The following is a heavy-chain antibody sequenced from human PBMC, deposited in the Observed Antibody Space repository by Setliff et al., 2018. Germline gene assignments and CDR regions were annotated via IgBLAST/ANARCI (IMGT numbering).Heavy chain of an antibody. D-gene: IGHD1-20*01. CDR1: GGTFSSYA. CDR2: IIPTFGTA. J-gene: IGHJ4*02. V-gene: IGHV1-69*06. CDR3: ARARSFNWIDIDY. Sequence: SVKVSCKASGGTFSSYAISWVRQAPGQGLEWMGGIIPTFGTANYAQKFQGRVTITADKSTSTAYMELSSLRSEDTAVYYCARARSFNWIDIDYWGQGTLVTVSS.